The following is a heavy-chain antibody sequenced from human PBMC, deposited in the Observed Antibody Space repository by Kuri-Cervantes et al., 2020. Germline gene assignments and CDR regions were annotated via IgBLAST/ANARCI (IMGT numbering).Heavy chain of an antibody. CDR3: ARDYLVRVGAFDI. V-gene: IGHV3-23*01. CDR2: ISGSGGST. Sequence: GESLKISCAASGFTFSSYAMSWVRQAPGKGLEWVSAISGSGGSTYYADSVKGRFTISRDNSKNTLYLQMNSLRAEDTAVYYCARDYLVRVGAFDIWGQGTMVAVSS. CDR1: GFTFSSYA. D-gene: IGHD2-8*02. J-gene: IGHJ3*02.